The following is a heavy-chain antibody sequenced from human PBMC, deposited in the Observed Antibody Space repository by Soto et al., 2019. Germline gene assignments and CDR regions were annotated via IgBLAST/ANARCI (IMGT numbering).Heavy chain of an antibody. CDR1: GFTFSSYA. D-gene: IGHD2-21*02. CDR3: ANDIVVVTATDAFDI. CDR2: ISGSGGST. J-gene: IGHJ3*02. Sequence: GGSLRLSCAASGFTFSSYAMSWVRQAPGKGLEWVSAISGSGGSTYYADSVKGRFTISRDNSKNTLYLQMNSLRAEDTAVYYCANDIVVVTATDAFDIWGQGTMVTVSS. V-gene: IGHV3-23*01.